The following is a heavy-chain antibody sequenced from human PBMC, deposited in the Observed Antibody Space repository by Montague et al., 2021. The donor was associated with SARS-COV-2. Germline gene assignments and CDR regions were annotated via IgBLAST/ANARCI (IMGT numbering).Heavy chain of an antibody. Sequence: SETLSLTCTVSGGSISSYYWSWIRQPPGKGLEWIGYIYYSGSTNYNPSLKSRVTISVDTSKNQFSLKLSSATAADTAVYYCARGFDYRGQGTLVTVSS. V-gene: IGHV4-59*08. J-gene: IGHJ4*02. CDR3: ARGFDY. CDR1: GGSISSYY. CDR2: IYYSGST.